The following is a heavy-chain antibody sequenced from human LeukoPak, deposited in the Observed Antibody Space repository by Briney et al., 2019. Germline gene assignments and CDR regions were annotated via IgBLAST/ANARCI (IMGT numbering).Heavy chain of an antibody. CDR1: GFTFSSYA. CDR3: AIPVGVVTAIRVGGHHAFDI. D-gene: IGHD2-21*02. CDR2: ISGSGGST. Sequence: GGSLRLSCAASGFTFSSYAMSWVRQAPGKGLEWVSAISGSGGSTYYADSVKGRFTISRDNSKNTLYLQMNSLRAEDTAVYYCAIPVGVVTAIRVGGHHAFDIWGQGTMVTVSS. V-gene: IGHV3-23*01. J-gene: IGHJ3*02.